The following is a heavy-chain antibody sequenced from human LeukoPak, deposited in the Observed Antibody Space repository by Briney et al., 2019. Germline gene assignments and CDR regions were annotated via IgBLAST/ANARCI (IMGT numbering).Heavy chain of an antibody. CDR1: GFTFSNYA. V-gene: IGHV3-23*01. CDR3: ARQGGPENNWFDP. Sequence: PGGSLRLSCAASGFTFSNYAMSWVRQAPGRGLAWVSGISGYGGSTYYADSVKGRFTISRDNSKNTLYLQMNSLRADDTAVYHCARQGGPENNWFDPWGQGTLVTVSS. CDR2: ISGYGGST. D-gene: IGHD3-16*01. J-gene: IGHJ5*02.